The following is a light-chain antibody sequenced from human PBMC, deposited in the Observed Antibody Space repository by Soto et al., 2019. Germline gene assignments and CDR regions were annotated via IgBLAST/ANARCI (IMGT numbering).Light chain of an antibody. Sequence: QSVLTQPPSASGSPGQSVTISCTGTTSEIGAYNYVPWYQQRPGKAPKLIIYEVTRRPSGVPDRIFGSKSYTTASFIVSGLHAEDGAVYYCSSFAGTNSFVFGSGT. V-gene: IGLV2-8*01. CDR3: SSFAGTNSFV. CDR2: EVT. J-gene: IGLJ1*01. CDR1: TSEIGAYNY.